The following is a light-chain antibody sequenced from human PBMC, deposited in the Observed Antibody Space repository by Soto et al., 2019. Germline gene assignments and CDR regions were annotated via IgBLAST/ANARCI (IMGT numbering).Light chain of an antibody. CDR1: QSVSSSY. V-gene: IGKV3-20*01. CDR3: QQYNSYPGLT. J-gene: IGKJ4*01. Sequence: EIVLTQSPGTLSLSPGERATLSCSASQSVSSSYLAWYQQKPGQAPRLLIYGASSRATGIPDRFSGSGSGTDFTLTISRLEPEDFATYYCQQYNSYPGLTFGGGTKVDIK. CDR2: GAS.